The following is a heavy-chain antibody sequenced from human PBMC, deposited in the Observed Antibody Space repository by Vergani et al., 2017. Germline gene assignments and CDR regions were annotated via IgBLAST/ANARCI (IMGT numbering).Heavy chain of an antibody. Sequence: VQLQESGPGLVKPSETLSLTCPVSGVSLSSYYWSWIRQPPGTGLEWIGYIYYCGSSNYNPSLKSPVTISVDTSKNQFSLKRSSVTAADTAVYYRARDRGITMIVVVSDAFDIWGQGTMVTVST. D-gene: IGHD3-22*01. V-gene: IGHV4-59*01. J-gene: IGHJ3*02. CDR3: ARDRGITMIVVVSDAFDI. CDR1: GVSLSSYY. CDR2: IYYCGSS.